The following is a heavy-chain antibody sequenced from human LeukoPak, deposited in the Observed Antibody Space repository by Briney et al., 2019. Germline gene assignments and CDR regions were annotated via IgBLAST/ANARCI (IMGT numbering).Heavy chain of an antibody. J-gene: IGHJ4*02. CDR1: GYTFSRYH. V-gene: IGHV1-46*01. CDR2: INPRGGST. D-gene: IGHD3-10*01. CDR3: ARAGFGELLSPFDQ. Sequence: SSVKVSCKASGYTFSRYHMHWVRQAPGQGLEWMGIINPRGGSTSYAQKFQGRVTITRDTSTSTVYMELSNLRSEGTAVYSFARAGFGELLSPFDQWAQGTLVTVSS.